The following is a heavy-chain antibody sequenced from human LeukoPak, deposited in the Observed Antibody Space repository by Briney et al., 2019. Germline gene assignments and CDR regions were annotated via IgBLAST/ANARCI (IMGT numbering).Heavy chain of an antibody. CDR1: SSTFSTYG. V-gene: IGHV1-18*04. J-gene: IGHJ4*02. CDR3: ATYYSGSGSFTTQFDH. Sequence: ASVKVSCETSSSTFSTYGITWVRQAPGQGLEWMGWINTHKGNTYYAREFQDRVSMTTDASTTTAYMELRSLRSDDTAIYYCATYYSGSGSFTTQFDHWGQGTLVTVSS. D-gene: IGHD3-10*01. CDR2: INTHKGNT.